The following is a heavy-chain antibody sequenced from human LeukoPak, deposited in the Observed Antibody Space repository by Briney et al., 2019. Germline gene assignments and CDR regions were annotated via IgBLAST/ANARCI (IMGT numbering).Heavy chain of an antibody. V-gene: IGHV3-11*04. Sequence: GGSLRLSCAASGFTFSDYYMSWIRQAPGKGLEWVSYISTSGTTIYYADSVKGRFTISRDNAKNSLYLQMNSLRAEDTAVYYCARDLTVTTFTQYYWGQGTLVTVSS. CDR3: ARDLTVTTFTQYY. D-gene: IGHD4-17*01. J-gene: IGHJ4*02. CDR2: ISTSGTTI. CDR1: GFTFSDYY.